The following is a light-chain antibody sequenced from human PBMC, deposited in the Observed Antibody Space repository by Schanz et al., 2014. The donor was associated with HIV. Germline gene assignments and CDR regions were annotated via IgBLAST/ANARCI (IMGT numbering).Light chain of an antibody. Sequence: QFALTQPPSASGSPGQSVTISCTGTSSDVGGYNYVSWYQQHPGKALKLMIYEVNKRPSGVPDRFSGSKSGNTASLTISGLQAEDEADYYCCSYAGSRYVFGTGTKLTVL. V-gene: IGLV2-8*01. CDR1: SSDVGGYNY. J-gene: IGLJ1*01. CDR2: EVN. CDR3: CSYAGSRYV.